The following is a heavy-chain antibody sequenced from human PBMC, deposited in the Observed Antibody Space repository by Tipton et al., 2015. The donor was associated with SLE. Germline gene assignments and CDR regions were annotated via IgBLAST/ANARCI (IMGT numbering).Heavy chain of an antibody. CDR1: GGSISSHY. V-gene: IGHV4-59*11. CDR3: ARLGAVAAPGY. Sequence: TLSLTCTVSGGSISSHYWSWIQQPPGKGLEWIGYIYYSGSTNYNPSLKSRVTISVDTSKNQFSLKLSSVTAADTAVYYCARLGAVAAPGYWGQGTLVTVSS. J-gene: IGHJ4*02. D-gene: IGHD6-19*01. CDR2: IYYSGST.